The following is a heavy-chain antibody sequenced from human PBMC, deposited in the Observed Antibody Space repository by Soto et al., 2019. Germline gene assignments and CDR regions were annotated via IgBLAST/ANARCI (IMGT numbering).Heavy chain of an antibody. V-gene: IGHV3-23*01. CDR1: GFTFSSYA. D-gene: IGHD1-26*01. CDR3: AKVSLGATTITDYYYYGLVV. J-gene: IGHJ6*02. Sequence: GGSLRLSCAASGFTFSSYAMSWVRQAPGKGLEWVSAISGGGGSTYYADSVKGRVTISRDNSKNTLYVQMNSLRAEDTAVYYCAKVSLGATTITDYYYYGLVVWGQGTTVTVSS. CDR2: ISGGGGST.